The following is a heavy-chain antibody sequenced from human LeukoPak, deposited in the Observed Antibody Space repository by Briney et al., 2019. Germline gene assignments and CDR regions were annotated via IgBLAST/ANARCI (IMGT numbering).Heavy chain of an antibody. CDR2: IRYDGTNK. V-gene: IGHV3-30*02. Sequence: GGSLRLSCAASGFAFASYGMHWVRHAPGKGLEWVALIRYDGTNKYYTDSVKGRFTISKDNSKNTLYLQMNSLRAEDTAVYYCTRNQGYCTGGGCYIDYWGQGTLVTVSS. CDR3: TRNQGYCTGGGCYIDY. CDR1: GFAFASYG. D-gene: IGHD2-8*02. J-gene: IGHJ4*02.